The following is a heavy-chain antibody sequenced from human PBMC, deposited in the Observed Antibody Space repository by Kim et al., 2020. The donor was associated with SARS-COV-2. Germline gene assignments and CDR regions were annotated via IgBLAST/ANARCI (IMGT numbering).Heavy chain of an antibody. Sequence: KFQGRVTMTRNTSISTAYMELSSLRSEDTAVYYCARAYSSSWYRKNWFDPWGQGTLVTVSS. D-gene: IGHD6-13*01. J-gene: IGHJ5*02. CDR3: ARAYSSSWYRKNWFDP. V-gene: IGHV1-8*01.